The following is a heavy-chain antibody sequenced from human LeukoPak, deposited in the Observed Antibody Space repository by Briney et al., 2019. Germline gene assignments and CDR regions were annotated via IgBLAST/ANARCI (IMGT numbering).Heavy chain of an antibody. D-gene: IGHD3-10*01. J-gene: IGHJ4*02. CDR2: IQYDGSNE. CDR1: RFTFSSYG. V-gene: IGHV3-30*12. CDR3: VRHRSASDY. Sequence: AGGSLRLSCAASRFTFSSYGMHWVRQAPGKGLEWVAYIQYDGSNEQYADSVKGRFSISRDNAKNSLYLQMNSLRAEDTAVYYCVRHRSASDYWGQGALVTVSS.